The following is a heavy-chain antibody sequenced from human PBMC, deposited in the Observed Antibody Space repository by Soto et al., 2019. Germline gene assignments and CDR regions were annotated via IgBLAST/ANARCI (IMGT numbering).Heavy chain of an antibody. CDR2: ISPLKGRT. D-gene: IGHD4-17*01. CDR1: GYTFTSYG. V-gene: IGHV1-18*04. J-gene: IGHJ1*01. Sequence: QVQLVQSGPDLKRPGASMKVSCKASGYTFTSYGISWVRQAPGQGLEWMAWISPLKGRTQYSQKAQGRVTLSTDTSSNTPYMEITTMRVDDTAVYYCAMTYGDRPEYFKHWGQGTLVTVS. CDR3: AMTYGDRPEYFKH.